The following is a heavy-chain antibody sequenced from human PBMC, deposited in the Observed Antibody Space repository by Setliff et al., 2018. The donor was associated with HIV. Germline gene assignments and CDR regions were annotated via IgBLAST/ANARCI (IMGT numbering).Heavy chain of an antibody. CDR1: GGSISSGSYY. D-gene: IGHD6-19*01. J-gene: IGHJ4*02. V-gene: IGHV4-61*02. CDR3: VRGVRLWHDFDY. CDR2: IHISGNT. Sequence: SETLSLTCTVSGGSISSGSYYWSWIRQPAGKGLEWIGRIHISGNTNHNPSLESRVAISIDTSKNQLSLKLSSVTAADTAVYYCVRGVRLWHDFDYWGQGTLVTVSS.